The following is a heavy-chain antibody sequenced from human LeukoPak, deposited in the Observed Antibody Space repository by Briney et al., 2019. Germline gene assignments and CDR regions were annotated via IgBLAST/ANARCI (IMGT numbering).Heavy chain of an antibody. CDR1: GGSISSSSYY. D-gene: IGHD4-17*01. CDR2: IYYSGST. CDR3: ARDNYGDYLNWFDP. J-gene: IGHJ5*02. V-gene: IGHV4-39*07. Sequence: PSETLSLTCTVSGGSISSSSYYWGWIRQPPGKGLEWIGSIYYSGSTYYNPSLKSRVTISVDTSKNQFSLKLSSVTAADTAVYYCARDNYGDYLNWFDPWGQGTLVTVSS.